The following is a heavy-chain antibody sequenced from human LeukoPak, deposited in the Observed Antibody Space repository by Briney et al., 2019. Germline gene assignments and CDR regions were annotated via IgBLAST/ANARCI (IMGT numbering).Heavy chain of an antibody. J-gene: IGHJ3*02. V-gene: IGHV3-23*01. CDR1: GFTFSSYA. CDR2: ISASGDTT. CDR3: AKDDCSGGTCYSSGNDAFDI. Sequence: PGGSLRLSCAASGFTFSSYAMGWVRQAPGKGLEWVSSISASGDTTYYADSVKGRFTISRDSSKNTLYLQMNSLTAEDTAVYYCAKDDCSGGTCYSSGNDAFDIWGQGTMVTVSS. D-gene: IGHD2-15*01.